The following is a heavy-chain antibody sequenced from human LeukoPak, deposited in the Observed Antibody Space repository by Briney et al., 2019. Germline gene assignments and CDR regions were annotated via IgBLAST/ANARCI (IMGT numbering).Heavy chain of an antibody. Sequence: ASVKVSCKASGYTFTGYYMHWVRQAPGQGLEWMGWINPNSGGTNYAQKFQGRVTMTRDTSISTAYMELSRLRSDDTAVYYCARDGGDFWTAYQNWFDPWGQGTLVTVSS. D-gene: IGHD3/OR15-3a*01. CDR2: INPNSGGT. V-gene: IGHV1-2*02. CDR3: ARDGGDFWTAYQNWFDP. J-gene: IGHJ5*02. CDR1: GYTFTGYY.